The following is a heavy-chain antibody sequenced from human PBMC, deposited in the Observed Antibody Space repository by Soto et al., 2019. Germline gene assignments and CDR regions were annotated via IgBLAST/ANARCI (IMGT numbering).Heavy chain of an antibody. CDR3: ARGGSSSDNVMYV. V-gene: IGHV3-48*02. CDR2: ISSRSYTI. CDR1: GFTFSTYS. Sequence: EVQLVESGGGLVQPGGSLRLSCEASGFTFSTYSMNWVRQAPGKGLEWVSYISSRSYTIYYVDSVKGRFTISRDNAKNSLYLQMNSLRDEDTAVYYFARGGSSSDNVMYVWGQGTTVTVSS. D-gene: IGHD6-6*01. J-gene: IGHJ6*02.